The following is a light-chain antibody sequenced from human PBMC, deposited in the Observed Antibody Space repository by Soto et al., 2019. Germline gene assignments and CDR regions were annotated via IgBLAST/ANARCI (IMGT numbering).Light chain of an antibody. Sequence: EIVMTQSPVTLSVSPGERATLSCRASQSVSSSYLACYQQKPGQTPRLLIFGASSRATGIPDRFSGSGSGTDFTLTISSLQSEDFAVYYCQQYNNWPQTFGQGTKVDI. CDR3: QQYNNWPQT. CDR1: QSVSSSY. J-gene: IGKJ1*01. CDR2: GAS. V-gene: IGKV3D-15*01.